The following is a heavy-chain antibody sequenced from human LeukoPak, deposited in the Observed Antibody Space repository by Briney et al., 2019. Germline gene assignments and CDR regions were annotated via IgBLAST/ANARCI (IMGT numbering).Heavy chain of an antibody. V-gene: IGHV1-69*05. CDR2: IIPIFGTA. Sequence: GASVKVSCKASGGTFSSYAISWVRQAPGQGLEWMGGIIPIFGTANYAQKFQGRVTITTDESTSTAYMELSSLRSEDTAVYYCARVRWFGELLSSPRYYFDYWGQGTLVTVSS. CDR3: ARVRWFGELLSSPRYYFDY. J-gene: IGHJ4*02. D-gene: IGHD3-10*01. CDR1: GGTFSSYA.